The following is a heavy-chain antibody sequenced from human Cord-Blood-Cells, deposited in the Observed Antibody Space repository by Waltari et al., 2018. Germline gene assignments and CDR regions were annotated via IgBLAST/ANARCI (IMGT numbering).Heavy chain of an antibody. CDR1: GGSFSGYS. Sequence: QVQLQPWGAGLLKPSEALSPPCAVYGGSFSGYSSTWSRQPPGKGLEWIGEINHSGSTNYNPSLKSRVTISVDTSKNQFSLKLSSVTAADTAVYYCARHGGPLGYFDYWGQGTLVTVSS. V-gene: IGHV4-34*01. CDR2: INHSGST. D-gene: IGHD3-16*01. J-gene: IGHJ4*02. CDR3: ARHGGPLGYFDY.